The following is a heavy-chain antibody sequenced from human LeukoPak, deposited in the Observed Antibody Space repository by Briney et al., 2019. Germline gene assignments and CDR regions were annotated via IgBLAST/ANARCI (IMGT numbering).Heavy chain of an antibody. J-gene: IGHJ4*02. CDR2: IYYSGST. CDR1: GGSISSSSYY. CDR3: ATQDCSSTSCYSFDY. Sequence: SETLSLTCTVSGGSISSSSYYWGWIRQPPGKGLEWIGSIYYSGSTYYNPSLKSRVTISVDTSKNQFSLKLSSVTAADTAAYYCATQDCSSTSCYSFDYWGQGTLVTVSS. V-gene: IGHV4-39*01. D-gene: IGHD2-2*01.